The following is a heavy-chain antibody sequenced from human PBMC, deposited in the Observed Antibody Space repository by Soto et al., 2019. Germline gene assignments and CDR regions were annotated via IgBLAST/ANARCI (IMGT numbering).Heavy chain of an antibody. J-gene: IGHJ4*02. CDR2: VIPILGTA. Sequence: QVQLVQSGAEVKKPGSSVKVSCTASGGSLMNSVISWVRQAPAQRLEWMGGVIPILGTANYAQKFQGRVTMTADEATSTAYMDLSSLSPDDTAVYYCARLGHPGHWGPGTLVIVSS. CDR1: GGSLMNSV. CDR3: ARLGHPGH. V-gene: IGHV1-69*01.